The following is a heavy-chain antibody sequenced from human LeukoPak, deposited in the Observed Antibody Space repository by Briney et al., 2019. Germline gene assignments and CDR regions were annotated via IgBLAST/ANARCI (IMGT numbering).Heavy chain of an antibody. D-gene: IGHD6-13*01. CDR1: GDSISTSNSY. Sequence: SETLSLTCTVSGDSISTSNSYWGWIRQPPGKGLEWIGSIYYSGNTYYNASLKSRVTISVDTSKNQFSLKLNSVTAADTAVYYCARDHSSSSEDYWGQGTLVTVSS. CDR3: ARDHSSSSEDY. CDR2: IYYSGNT. V-gene: IGHV4-39*02. J-gene: IGHJ4*02.